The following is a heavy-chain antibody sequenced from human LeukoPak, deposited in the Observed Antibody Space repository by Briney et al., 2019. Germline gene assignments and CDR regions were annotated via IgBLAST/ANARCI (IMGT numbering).Heavy chain of an antibody. CDR3: TTDQSLYYYDSSGYYSPAEYFQH. CDR1: GFSFRNAW. J-gene: IGHJ1*01. V-gene: IGHV3-15*01. Sequence: GGSLRLSCAASGFSFRNAWMSWVRQAPGKGLEWVGRIKSKTDGGTTDYAAPVKGRFTISRDDSKNTLYLQMNSLKTEDTAVYYCTTDQSLYYYDSSGYYSPAEYFQHWGQGTLVTVSS. CDR2: IKSKTDGGTT. D-gene: IGHD3-22*01.